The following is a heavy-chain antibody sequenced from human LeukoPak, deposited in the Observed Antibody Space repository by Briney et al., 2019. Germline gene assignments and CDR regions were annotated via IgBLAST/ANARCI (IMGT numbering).Heavy chain of an antibody. Sequence: GGSLRLSCAASGFTVSSNYMSWVRQAPGKGLEWVSVIYSGGSTYYADSVKGRFTISRDNSKNTLYLQMNSLRAEDTAVYYCARDREGYYGSGSYVYWGQGTLVTVSS. CDR2: IYSGGST. CDR3: ARDREGYYGSGSYVY. J-gene: IGHJ4*02. V-gene: IGHV3-66*02. CDR1: GFTVSSNY. D-gene: IGHD3-10*01.